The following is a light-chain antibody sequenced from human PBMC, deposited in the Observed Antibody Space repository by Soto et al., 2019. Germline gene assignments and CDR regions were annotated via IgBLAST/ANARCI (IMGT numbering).Light chain of an antibody. J-gene: IGLJ2*01. CDR3: QSYDSDFVV. Sequence: NFTLTQPHSVSESPGKTLSISCTRSSGSIASNYVQWYQQRPGSAPTTVIYENNQRLSGVPDRFSGSTDGSSNSASLTISGLQTEDEADYYCQSYDSDFVVFGGGTKLTVL. CDR2: ENN. CDR1: SGSIASNY. V-gene: IGLV6-57*04.